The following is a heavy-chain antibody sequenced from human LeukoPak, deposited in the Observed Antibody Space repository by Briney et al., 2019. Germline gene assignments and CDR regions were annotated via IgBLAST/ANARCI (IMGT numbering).Heavy chain of an antibody. J-gene: IGHJ4*02. Sequence: SETLSLTCTVSGGSISSSSYYWGWIRQPPGKGLEWIGSIYYSGSTYYNPSLKSRVTISVDTSKNQFSLKLSSVTAADTAVYYCARNVVSASGWNLDYFDYWGQGTLVTVSS. CDR2: IYYSGST. CDR1: GGSISSSSYY. D-gene: IGHD6-19*01. CDR3: ARNVVSASGWNLDYFDY. V-gene: IGHV4-39*01.